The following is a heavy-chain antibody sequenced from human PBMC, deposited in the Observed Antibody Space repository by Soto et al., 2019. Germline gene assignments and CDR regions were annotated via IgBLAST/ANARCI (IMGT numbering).Heavy chain of an antibody. J-gene: IGHJ5*02. CDR3: ARGRAAAALNNWFDH. Sequence: QVQLVQSGAEVKKPGASVNVSCKASGYTFTTYSMPWVRQAPGQRLEWMGWINTGNGNTKYSQKFQGRVTITRDTSESTAYMELSSLRSEDTAVYYCARGRAAAALNNWFDHWGQGTLVTVSS. D-gene: IGHD6-13*01. CDR2: INTGNGNT. CDR1: GYTFTTYS. V-gene: IGHV1-3*04.